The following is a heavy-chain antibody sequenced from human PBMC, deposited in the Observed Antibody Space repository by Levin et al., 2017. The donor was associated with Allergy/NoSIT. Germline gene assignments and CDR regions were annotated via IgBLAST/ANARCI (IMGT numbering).Heavy chain of an antibody. D-gene: IGHD6-13*01. CDR1: GYSFTSYW. CDR3: ARLGGPLKAGYSSSWYGY. CDR2: IYPGDSDT. V-gene: IGHV5-51*01. Sequence: GASVKVSCKGSGYSFTSYWIGWVRQMPGKGLEWMGIIYPGDSDTRYSPSFQGQVTISADKSISTAYLQWSSLKASDTAMYYCARLGGPLKAGYSSSWYGYWGQGTLVTVSS. J-gene: IGHJ4*02.